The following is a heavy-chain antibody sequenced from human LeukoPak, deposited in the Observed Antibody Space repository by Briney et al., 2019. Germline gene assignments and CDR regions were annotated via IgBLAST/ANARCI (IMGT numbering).Heavy chain of an antibody. J-gene: IGHJ4*02. CDR2: ISAYNGNT. CDR1: GYTLTSYG. V-gene: IGHV1-18*01. CDR3: ARSPYYYGSGSWVFDY. D-gene: IGHD3-10*01. Sequence: GASVKVSCKASGYTLTSYGISWVRQAPGQGLEWMGWISAYNGNTNYAQKLQGRATMTTDTSTSTAYMQLRSLRSVDTAVYYCARSPYYYGSGSWVFDYWGQGTLVTVSS.